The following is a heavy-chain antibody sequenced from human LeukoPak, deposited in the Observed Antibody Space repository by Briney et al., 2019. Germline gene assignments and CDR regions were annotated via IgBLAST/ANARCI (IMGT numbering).Heavy chain of an antibody. CDR2: IIPIFGTA. D-gene: IGHD2-15*01. CDR1: GGTFISYA. V-gene: IGHV1-69*13. CDR3: ARESCSGGSCYNFLFDP. Sequence: SVKVSCKASGGTFISYAISWVQQAPGQGLEWMGGIIPIFGTANYAQKFQGRVTITADESTSTAYMELSSLRSEDTAVYYCARESCSGGSCYNFLFDPWGQGTLVTVSS. J-gene: IGHJ5*02.